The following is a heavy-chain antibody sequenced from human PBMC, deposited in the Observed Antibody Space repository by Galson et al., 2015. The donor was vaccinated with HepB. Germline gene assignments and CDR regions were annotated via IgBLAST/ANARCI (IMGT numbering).Heavy chain of an antibody. D-gene: IGHD3-22*01. CDR1: GYTFTSYG. CDR3: ATSYSSGYYWASGYYYGMDV. V-gene: IGHV1-18*01. J-gene: IGHJ6*02. CDR2: ISAYNGNT. Sequence: SVKVSCKASGYTFTSYGISWVRQAPGQGLEWMGWISAYNGNTNYAQKLQGRVTMTTDTSTSTAYMELRSLRSDDTAVYYCATSYSSGYYWASGYYYGMDVWGQGTTVTVSS.